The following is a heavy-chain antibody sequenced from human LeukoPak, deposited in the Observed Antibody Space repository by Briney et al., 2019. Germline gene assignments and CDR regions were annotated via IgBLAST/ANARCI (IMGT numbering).Heavy chain of an antibody. Sequence: GGSLRLSCTASGLTFSSYWMSWVRQTPGKGLEWVANIKKDGSEKYYVDSVKGRFTISRDNAKNSLYLQMNSVRAEDAAVYYCARDRGDYGDCHDCWGQGTLVTVSS. V-gene: IGHV3-7*01. D-gene: IGHD4-17*01. CDR3: ARDRGDYGDCHDC. CDR2: IKKDGSEK. J-gene: IGHJ4*02. CDR1: GLTFSSYW.